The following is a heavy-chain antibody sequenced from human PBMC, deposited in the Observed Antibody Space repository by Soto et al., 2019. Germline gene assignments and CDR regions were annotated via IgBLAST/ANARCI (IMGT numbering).Heavy chain of an antibody. D-gene: IGHD2-15*01. Sequence: PGESLKISCKGSGYTFTSYWIGWVRQMPGEGLEWMGVIYPSDSDIRYSPSFQGKVTISADKSITTAYLQWSSLKAADTAMYYCVRSGTSSGRFSYYWGQGTLVTVSS. V-gene: IGHV5-51*01. J-gene: IGHJ4*02. CDR2: IYPSDSDI. CDR1: GYTFTSYW. CDR3: VRSGTSSGRFSYY.